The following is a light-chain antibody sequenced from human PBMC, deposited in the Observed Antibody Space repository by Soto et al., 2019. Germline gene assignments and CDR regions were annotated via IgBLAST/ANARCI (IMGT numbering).Light chain of an antibody. CDR1: KSISTY. Sequence: DIRMTQSPSSLSASVGDRVNITCRASKSISTYFNWYQHKPGTAPNLLIYGAYRLQSGVPSRFTGSGSRTDFTLTISNLQPEDSATYFCQQSNSSPYTFGRGTRLEIK. V-gene: IGKV1-39*01. J-gene: IGKJ2*01. CDR3: QQSNSSPYT. CDR2: GAY.